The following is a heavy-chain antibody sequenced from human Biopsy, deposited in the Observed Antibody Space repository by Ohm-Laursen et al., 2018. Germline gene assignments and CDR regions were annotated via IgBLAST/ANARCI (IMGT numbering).Heavy chain of an antibody. J-gene: IGHJ5*02. CDR2: MNPDSGNT. Sequence: GASVKVSCKTSGYTFTSYEINWVRQATGQGLEWMGWMNPDSGNTGYAQNFQGRVTMTRNTSISTAYMELSSLRSGDTAVYFCARADPPLFYYGSGSSNWFDPWGQGTLVTVSS. CDR3: ARADPPLFYYGSGSSNWFDP. V-gene: IGHV1-8*01. D-gene: IGHD3-10*01. CDR1: GYTFTSYE.